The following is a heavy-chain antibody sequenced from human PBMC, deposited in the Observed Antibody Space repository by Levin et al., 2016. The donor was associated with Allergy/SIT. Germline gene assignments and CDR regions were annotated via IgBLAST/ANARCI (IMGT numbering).Heavy chain of an antibody. Sequence: GGSLRLSCAASGFTFSNAWMSWVRQAPGKGLEWVGRIKSKTDGGTTDYAAPVKGRFTISRDDSKNTLYLQMNSLKTEDTAVYYCTTVSPSYSSSWYSGPGPLGYWGQGTLVTVSS. J-gene: IGHJ4*02. CDR2: IKSKTDGGTT. CDR3: TTVSPSYSSSWYSGPGPLGY. V-gene: IGHV3-15*01. D-gene: IGHD6-13*01. CDR1: GFTFSNAW.